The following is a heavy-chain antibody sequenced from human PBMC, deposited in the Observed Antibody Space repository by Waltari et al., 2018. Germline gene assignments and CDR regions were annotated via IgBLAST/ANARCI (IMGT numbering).Heavy chain of an antibody. CDR1: GFTFRNTW. CDR2: IKSRSAGGTT. Sequence: EVQLVESGGGLVMPGGSLRLSCAASGFTFRNTWMSWVRQAPGKGLEWVGRIKSRSAGGTTDYTSPVKGRCTISRDDSQNTLHLQMNSLKTEDTAVYYCTTDRFDWGQGILVTVSS. V-gene: IGHV3-15*01. D-gene: IGHD3-16*01. CDR3: TTDRFD. J-gene: IGHJ4*02.